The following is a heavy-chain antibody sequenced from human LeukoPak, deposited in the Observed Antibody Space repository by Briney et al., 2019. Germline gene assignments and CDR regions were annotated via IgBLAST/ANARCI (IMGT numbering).Heavy chain of an antibody. D-gene: IGHD4-17*01. CDR3: ARATVTTWDFDY. Sequence: GASVKVSCKASGYTFTGFYMHWVRQAPGQGLEWMGWINPNSGGTNYAQKFQGWVTMTRDTSISTAYMELSRLRSDDTAVYYCARATVTTWDFDYWGQGTLVTVSS. J-gene: IGHJ4*02. CDR2: INPNSGGT. V-gene: IGHV1-2*04. CDR1: GYTFTGFY.